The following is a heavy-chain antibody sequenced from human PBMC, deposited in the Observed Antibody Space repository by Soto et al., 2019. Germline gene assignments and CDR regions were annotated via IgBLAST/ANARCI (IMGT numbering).Heavy chain of an antibody. CDR3: ASLRRPAPKVVVITSDAFDI. D-gene: IGHD3-22*01. V-gene: IGHV4-4*02. J-gene: IGHJ3*02. CDR2: IYHSGST. CDR1: GGSISSSNW. Sequence: QVQLQESGPGLVKPSGTLSLTCAVSGGSISSSNWWSWVRQPPGKGLEWIGEIYHSGSTNYNPSLKSRVTISVDKSKNQFSLKLSSVTAADTAVYYCASLRRPAPKVVVITSDAFDIWGQGTMVTVSS.